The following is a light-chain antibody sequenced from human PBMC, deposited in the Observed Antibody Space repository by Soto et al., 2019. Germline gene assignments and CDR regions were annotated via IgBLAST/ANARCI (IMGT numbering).Light chain of an antibody. CDR1: SSDVGGYNY. V-gene: IGLV2-14*01. CDR2: EVS. J-gene: IGLJ1*01. CDR3: SSYTSSSTLGV. Sequence: QSVLTQPASVSGSPGQSITISCTGTSSDVGGYNYVSWYQQHPGKAPKLMIYEVSNLPSGVSNRFSGSKSGNTASLTISGLPAEDEADYYCSSYTSSSTLGVFGTGTKLTVL.